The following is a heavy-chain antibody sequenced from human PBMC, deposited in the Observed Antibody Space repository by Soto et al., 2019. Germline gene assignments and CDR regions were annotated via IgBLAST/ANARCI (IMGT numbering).Heavy chain of an antibody. CDR2: ISGSGGST. Sequence: EVQLLESGGGLVQPGGSLRLSCAASGFTFSSYAMSWVRQAPGKGLEWVSAISGSGGSTYYADSVKGRFTISRDNSKNTLYLQRNSLRAEDTAVYYCAKDSPATTVRGVTYFDYWGQGTLVTVSS. CDR1: GFTFSSYA. J-gene: IGHJ4*02. D-gene: IGHD3-10*01. CDR3: AKDSPATTVRGVTYFDY. V-gene: IGHV3-23*01.